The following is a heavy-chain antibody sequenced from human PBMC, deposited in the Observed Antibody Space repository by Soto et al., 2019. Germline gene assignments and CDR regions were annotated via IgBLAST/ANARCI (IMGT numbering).Heavy chain of an antibody. Sequence: EVQVVESGGGSVQPGGSLRLSCTVSGFPFSGYLMDWVRQAPGKGLEWVANINHDGSEMYYGDSVKGRFTISRDNAKNSLYLQMNSMRVEDTAVYYCARGLVYMWGQGTMVTVSS. D-gene: IGHD3-10*01. J-gene: IGHJ3*02. CDR3: ARGLVYM. CDR1: GFPFSGYL. V-gene: IGHV3-7*05. CDR2: INHDGSEM.